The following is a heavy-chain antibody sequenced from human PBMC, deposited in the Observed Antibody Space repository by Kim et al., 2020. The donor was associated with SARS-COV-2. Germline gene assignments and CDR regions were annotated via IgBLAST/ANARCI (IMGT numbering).Heavy chain of an antibody. Sequence: GGSLRLSCAASGFTFSSYWMHWVRQAPGKGLVWVSRINSDGSSTSYADSVKGRFTISRDNAKNTLYLQMNSLRAEDTAVYYCASAWGRGYNLLFDPWGQGTLVTVSS. J-gene: IGHJ5*02. D-gene: IGHD5-18*01. CDR3: ASAWGRGYNLLFDP. V-gene: IGHV3-74*01. CDR2: INSDGSST. CDR1: GFTFSSYW.